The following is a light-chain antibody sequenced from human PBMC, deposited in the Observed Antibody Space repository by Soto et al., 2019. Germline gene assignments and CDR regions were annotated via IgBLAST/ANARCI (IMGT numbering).Light chain of an antibody. V-gene: IGLV1-40*01. CDR2: GNS. CDR3: QSYDSSLSGSQV. J-gene: IGLJ1*01. Sequence: QSVLTQPPSVSGAPGQRVTIFCTGSSSNIGAGYDVHWYQQLPGTASKLLIYGNSNRPSGVPDRFSGSKSGTSASLAITGLQAEDEADYYCQSYDSSLSGSQVFGTGTKVTVL. CDR1: SSNIGAGYD.